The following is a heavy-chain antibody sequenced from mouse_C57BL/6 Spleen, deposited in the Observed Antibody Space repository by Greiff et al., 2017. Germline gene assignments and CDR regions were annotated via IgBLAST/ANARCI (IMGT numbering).Heavy chain of an antibody. Sequence: VQLKESGPELVKPGASVKISCKASGYSFPDYNMNWVKQSNGKSLEWIGVINPNYGTTSYNQKFKGKATLTVDQSSSTAYMQLNSLTSEDSAVDYCAREGSSYGYAMDYWGQGTSGTVSS. CDR3: AREGSSYGYAMDY. CDR1: GYSFPDYN. D-gene: IGHD1-1*01. V-gene: IGHV1-39*01. CDR2: INPNYGTT. J-gene: IGHJ4*01.